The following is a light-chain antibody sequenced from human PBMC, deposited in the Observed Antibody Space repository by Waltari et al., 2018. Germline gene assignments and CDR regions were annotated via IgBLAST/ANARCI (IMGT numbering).Light chain of an antibody. J-gene: IGKJ3*01. V-gene: IGKV1-33*01. Sequence: DIQVTQSPSSLSASVGDRVTITCQASQESSKFLNWYQQNPGKAPKLLIYNASKLKTGVPARFSGSGSGTDFTLTISNLQPEDIATYYCLQYNNLPLTFGPGTKVDI. CDR1: QESSKF. CDR3: LQYNNLPLT. CDR2: NAS.